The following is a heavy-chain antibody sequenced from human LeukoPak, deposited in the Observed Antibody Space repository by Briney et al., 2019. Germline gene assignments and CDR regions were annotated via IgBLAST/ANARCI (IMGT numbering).Heavy chain of an antibody. CDR3: SGHMTSADY. J-gene: IGHJ4*02. D-gene: IGHD2-2*01. V-gene: IGHV3-15*01. Sequence: GGCLRVSCAASGFTFSDAWMSWVRQAPGKGREGVARVKSKVHGGTTDYTAPVNGRFTISSDDSENKLFLQMNSLKTEDTGVYYCSGHMTSADYWGQGTLVTVSS. CDR1: GFTFSDAW. CDR2: VKSKVHGGTT.